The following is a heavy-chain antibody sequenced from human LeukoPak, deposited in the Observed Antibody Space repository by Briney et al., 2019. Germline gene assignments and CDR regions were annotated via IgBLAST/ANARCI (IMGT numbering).Heavy chain of an antibody. CDR1: GFTFSSYS. D-gene: IGHD3-22*01. CDR2: INHSGST. Sequence: GSLRLSCAASGFTFSSYSMNWVRQAPGKGLEWIGEINHSGSTNYNPSLKSRVTISVDTSKNQFSLKLSSVTAADTAVYYCARQTSSGYYTTWGQGTLVTVSS. J-gene: IGHJ4*02. CDR3: ARQTSSGYYTT. V-gene: IGHV4-34*01.